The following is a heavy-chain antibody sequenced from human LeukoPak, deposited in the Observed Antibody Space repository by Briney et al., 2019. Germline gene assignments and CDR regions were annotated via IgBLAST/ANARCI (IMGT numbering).Heavy chain of an antibody. V-gene: IGHV4-39*01. Sequence: PSETLSLTCTVSGGSISSTSYYWGWIRQPPGKGLEWIGTIYYSGSTYYHPSLKSRVTISVDTSKNQFSLKLSSVTAADTAVYYCARAVDGQQWLAKRDYYYMDVWGKGTTVTISS. CDR1: GGSISSTSYY. J-gene: IGHJ6*03. CDR3: ARAVDGQQWLAKRDYYYMDV. CDR2: IYYSGST. D-gene: IGHD6-19*01.